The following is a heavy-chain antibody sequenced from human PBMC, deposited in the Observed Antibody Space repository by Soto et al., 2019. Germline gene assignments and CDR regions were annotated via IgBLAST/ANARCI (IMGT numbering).Heavy chain of an antibody. Sequence: TSETLSLTCTVSGGSISSYYWSWIRQPPGKGLEWIGYIYYSGSTNYNPSLKSRVTISVDTSKNQFSLKLSSVTAADTAVYYCASHNNGLVYYDILTGSQIYDFDYWGQGTMVTVSS. D-gene: IGHD3-9*01. J-gene: IGHJ4*02. CDR1: GGSISSYY. CDR3: ASHNNGLVYYDILTGSQIYDFDY. V-gene: IGHV4-59*08. CDR2: IYYSGST.